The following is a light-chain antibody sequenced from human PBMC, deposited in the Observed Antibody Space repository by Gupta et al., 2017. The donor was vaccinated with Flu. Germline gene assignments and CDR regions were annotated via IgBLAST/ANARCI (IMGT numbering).Light chain of an antibody. Sequence: EIVMTQSPATLSVSPGEGATLSCRASQTIGSNLAWYQQRPGQAPRLLIDGASSRAAGIPARFSGSGSGTEFTLTISSRQSEDFAVYYCQQYKSWPPHSFGQGTKLEIK. J-gene: IGKJ2*03. CDR2: GAS. CDR3: QQYKSWPPHS. V-gene: IGKV3-15*01. CDR1: QTIGSN.